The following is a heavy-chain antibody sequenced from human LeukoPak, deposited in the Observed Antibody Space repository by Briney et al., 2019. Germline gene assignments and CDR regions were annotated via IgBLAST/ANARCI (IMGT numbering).Heavy chain of an antibody. J-gene: IGHJ6*03. Sequence: SETLSLTCTVSGGSISSGGYYWTWIRQHPGKGLEWIGYIYYRGSTYYNPSLKSRATISVDTSKNQFSLKLSFVTAADTALYYCAREVIDPDGGGFYFYYMDVWGKGTTVTVSS. V-gene: IGHV4-31*03. D-gene: IGHD3-16*01. CDR3: AREVIDPDGGGFYFYYMDV. CDR2: IYYRGST. CDR1: GGSISSGGYY.